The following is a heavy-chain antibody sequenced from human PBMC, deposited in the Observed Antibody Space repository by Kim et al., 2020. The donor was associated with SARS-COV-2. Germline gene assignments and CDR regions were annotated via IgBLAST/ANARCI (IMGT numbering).Heavy chain of an antibody. CDR1: GYTFTSSE. V-gene: IGHV1-8*01. CDR3: ARRQQGFDC. CDR2: VNPSSGDE. J-gene: IGHJ4*02. Sequence: ASVKVSCKASGYTFTSSEIHWVRQATGQGLEWLAWVNPSSGDEGSSQQFQGRVTMTRNTSINTAYMELSSLRSDDTAVYYCARRQQGFDCWGQGTLVTVSS.